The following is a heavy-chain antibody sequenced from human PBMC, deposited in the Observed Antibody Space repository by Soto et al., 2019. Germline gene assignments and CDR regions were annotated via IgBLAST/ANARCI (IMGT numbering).Heavy chain of an antibody. J-gene: IGHJ4*02. Sequence: GGSLRLSCAASGFTFSDYYIHWIRRAPGKGLEWISYISGNGEVIQYAASARGRFTISRDNAENTVYLEMESLRDEDTALYYCARDVDADFRADFDYWGRGTLVTVSS. CDR1: GFTFSDYY. D-gene: IGHD4-17*01. CDR3: ARDVDADFRADFDY. CDR2: ISGNGEVI. V-gene: IGHV3-11*01.